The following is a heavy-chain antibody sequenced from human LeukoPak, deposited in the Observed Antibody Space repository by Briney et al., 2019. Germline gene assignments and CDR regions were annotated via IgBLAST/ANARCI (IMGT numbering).Heavy chain of an antibody. CDR3: ARAFQLELYNWFDP. CDR1: GYTFTGYY. J-gene: IGHJ5*02. CDR2: INPNSGGT. D-gene: IGHD1-1*01. V-gene: IGHV1-2*02. Sequence: ASVKVSCKASGYTFTGYYMHWVRQAPGQGLEWMGWINPNSGGTNYAQKFQGRVTMTRDTSISTAYMELSRLRSDDTAVYYCARAFQLELYNWFDPWGQGTLVTVSS.